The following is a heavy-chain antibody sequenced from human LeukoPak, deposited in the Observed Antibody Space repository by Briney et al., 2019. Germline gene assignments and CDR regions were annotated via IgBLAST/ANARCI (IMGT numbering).Heavy chain of an antibody. J-gene: IGHJ4*02. CDR3: ARGDVGPFDY. CDR2: IHYSGST. D-gene: IGHD1-26*01. V-gene: IGHV4-59*08. Sequence: SETLSLTCTVSGGSISSYYWSWIRQPPGKGLEWIGYIHYSGSTHYNPSLKSRVTISVDTSKNQFSLKLSSVTAADTAVYYCARGDVGPFDYWGQGTLVTVSS. CDR1: GGSISSYY.